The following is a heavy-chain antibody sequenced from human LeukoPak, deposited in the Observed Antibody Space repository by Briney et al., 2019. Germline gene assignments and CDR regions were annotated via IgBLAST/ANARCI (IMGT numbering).Heavy chain of an antibody. CDR1: GFTFSSYS. V-gene: IGHV3-21*01. CDR2: ISTTSGNI. J-gene: IGHJ6*03. CDR3: ARYYDFWSSYSSYYYMDV. Sequence: PGGSLRLSCAASGFTFSSYSMNWVRQAPGKGLEWVAAISTTSGNIYYADSVKGRFTISRDNAKNSLYLQMNSLRAEDTAVYYCARYYDFWSSYSSYYYMDVWGKGTTVTVSS. D-gene: IGHD3-3*01.